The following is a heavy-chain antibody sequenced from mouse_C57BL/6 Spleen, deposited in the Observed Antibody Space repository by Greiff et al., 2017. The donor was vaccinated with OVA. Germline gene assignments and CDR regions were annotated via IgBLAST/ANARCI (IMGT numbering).Heavy chain of an antibody. Sequence: QVQLQQPGAELVKPGASVKLSCKASGYTFISYWMHWVKQRPGQGLEWIGMIHPNSGSTNYNEKFKSKATLTVDKSSSTAYMQLSSLTSEDSAVYYCGYGSSHYLYCDVGGTGTTVTVSS. V-gene: IGHV1-64*01. CDR2: IHPNSGST. CDR1: GYTFISYW. CDR3: GYGSSHYLYCDV. D-gene: IGHD1-1*01. J-gene: IGHJ1*03.